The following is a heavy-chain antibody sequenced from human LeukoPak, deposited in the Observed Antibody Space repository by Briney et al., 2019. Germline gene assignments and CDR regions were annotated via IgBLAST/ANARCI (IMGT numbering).Heavy chain of an antibody. D-gene: IGHD3-3*01. Sequence: PGGSLRLSCAASGFTVSSNYMNWVRQAPGKGLEWVSYISSSSSTIYYADSVRGRFTMSRDNAKKSLSLQMNSLRAEDTAVYYCARDPGLSGYYLDHWGQGTLVTVSS. CDR1: GFTVSSNY. J-gene: IGHJ4*02. CDR3: ARDPGLSGYYLDH. CDR2: ISSSSSTI. V-gene: IGHV3-48*01.